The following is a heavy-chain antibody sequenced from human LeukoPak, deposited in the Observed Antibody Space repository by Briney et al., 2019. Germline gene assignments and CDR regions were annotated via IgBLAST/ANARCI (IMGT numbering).Heavy chain of an antibody. D-gene: IGHD2-2*02. J-gene: IGHJ1*01. CDR1: GYTFTDYY. CDR2: INPKDGGT. V-gene: IGHV1-2*02. CDR3: ARDEMGYQLLYPAQCFQY. Sequence: ASVKVSCKTSGYTFTDYYIHWVRQAPGQGLEWLGWINPKDGGTNYAQKFHGRVTVTTDTSISTVHMELSRLHSDDTAVYYCARDEMGYQLLYPAQCFQYWGQGTLVTVPS.